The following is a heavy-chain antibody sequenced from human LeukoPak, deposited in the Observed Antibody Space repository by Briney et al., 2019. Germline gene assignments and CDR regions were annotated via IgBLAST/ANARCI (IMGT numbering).Heavy chain of an antibody. D-gene: IGHD4-17*01. CDR1: GGSINRSSYY. CDR3: AREGSYGDYVQY. CDR2: IYYSGST. V-gene: IGHV4-31*03. Sequence: SETLSLTCTVSGGSINRSSYYWAWIRQPPGKGLEWIGYIYYSGSTYYNPSLKSRVTISVDTSKNQFSLKLSSVTAADTAVYYCAREGSYGDYVQYWGQGTLVTVSS. J-gene: IGHJ4*02.